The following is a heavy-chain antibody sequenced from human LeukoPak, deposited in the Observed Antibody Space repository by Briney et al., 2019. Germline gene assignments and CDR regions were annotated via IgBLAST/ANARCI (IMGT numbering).Heavy chain of an antibody. CDR3: ASRKDTPHLPDY. CDR1: GFTFSSYA. J-gene: IGHJ4*02. V-gene: IGHV3-30-3*01. D-gene: IGHD5-18*01. Sequence: GRSLRLSCAASGFTFSSYAMHGVRQAPGKGLEGVAVISYDGSNKYYADSVKGRFTISRDNSKNTLYLQMNSLRAEDTAVYYCASRKDTPHLPDYWGQGTLVTVSS. CDR2: ISYDGSNK.